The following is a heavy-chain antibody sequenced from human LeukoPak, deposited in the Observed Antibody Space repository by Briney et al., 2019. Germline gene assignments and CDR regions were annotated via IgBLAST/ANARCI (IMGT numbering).Heavy chain of an antibody. Sequence: PGGSLRLSCAASGYTFSSFSINWVRQPPGKGLEWIGSIYYSGSTYYNPSLKSRVTISVDTSKNQFSPKLSSVTAADTAVYYCARRRGITIFGVVISDDYWGQGTLVTVSS. V-gene: IGHV4-39*01. CDR2: IYYSGST. D-gene: IGHD3-3*01. J-gene: IGHJ4*02. CDR1: GYTFSSFSIN. CDR3: ARRRGITIFGVVISDDY.